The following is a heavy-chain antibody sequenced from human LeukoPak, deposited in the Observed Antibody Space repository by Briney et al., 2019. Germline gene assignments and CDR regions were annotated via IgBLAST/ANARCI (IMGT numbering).Heavy chain of an antibody. Sequence: GGSLRLSCSASGFTFSSYGMHWVRRAPGKGLEYVSGISNKGGSTYYADSVKGRFTISRDNSKNTLHLQMSSLRADDTAVYYCVKSGTWADFDSWGQGTLVTVSS. D-gene: IGHD1-26*01. J-gene: IGHJ4*02. CDR3: VKSGTWADFDS. V-gene: IGHV3-64D*09. CDR2: ISNKGGST. CDR1: GFTFSSYG.